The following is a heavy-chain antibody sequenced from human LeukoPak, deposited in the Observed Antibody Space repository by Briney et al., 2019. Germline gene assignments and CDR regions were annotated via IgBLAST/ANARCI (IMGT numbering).Heavy chain of an antibody. Sequence: GGSLRLSCAASGFTFSSYSMTWVRQAPGKGLEWVANIKQDGSEKYYADSVKGRFTISRDNAKSSLYLQMDSLRAEDTAVYYCARAIGKSEGYWGQGTLVTVSS. J-gene: IGHJ4*02. CDR2: IKQDGSEK. CDR3: ARAIGKSEGY. V-gene: IGHV3-7*01. D-gene: IGHD4-23*01. CDR1: GFTFSSYS.